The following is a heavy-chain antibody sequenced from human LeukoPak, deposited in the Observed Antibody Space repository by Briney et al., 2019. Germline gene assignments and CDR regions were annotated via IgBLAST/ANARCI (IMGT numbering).Heavy chain of an antibody. V-gene: IGHV3-23*01. Sequence: GGSLRLSCAASGFTFSSYAMSWVRQAPGKGLEWVSAISGSGGSTYYADSVKGRFTISRDNSKNTLYLQMNSLRAEDTTVYYCAKERGGYGGNRLDYWGQGTLVTVSS. CDR2: ISGSGGST. CDR1: GFTFSSYA. J-gene: IGHJ4*02. CDR3: AKERGGYGGNRLDY. D-gene: IGHD4-23*01.